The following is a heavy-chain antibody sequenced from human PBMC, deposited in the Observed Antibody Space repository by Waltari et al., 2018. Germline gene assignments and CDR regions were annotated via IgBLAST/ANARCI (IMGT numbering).Heavy chain of an antibody. D-gene: IGHD3-10*01. CDR1: GFTFSSYG. CDR2: IRYDGSNK. Sequence: QVQLVESGGGVVQPGGSLRLSCAASGFTFSSYGMQWVRQAPGKGLEWVAFIRYDGSNKYYADSVKGRFTISRDNSKNTLYLQMNSLRAEDTAVYYCATWVHSPLDYWGQGTLVTVSS. J-gene: IGHJ4*02. CDR3: ATWVHSPLDY. V-gene: IGHV3-30*02.